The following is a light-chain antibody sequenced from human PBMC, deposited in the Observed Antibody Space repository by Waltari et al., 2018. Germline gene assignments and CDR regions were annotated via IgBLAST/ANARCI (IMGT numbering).Light chain of an antibody. J-gene: IGKJ4*01. CDR2: DTS. CDR1: QSVRSY. CDR3: QHRSVWPLT. Sequence: IVLTQSPATLSLFPGESATLSCRASQSVRSYLAWYQQKPGQAPRLLLYDTSYRATGVPVRFSGSGSGTDYTFTFSSLEPEDFAVYYCQHRSVWPLTFGGGTKVEMK. V-gene: IGKV3-11*01.